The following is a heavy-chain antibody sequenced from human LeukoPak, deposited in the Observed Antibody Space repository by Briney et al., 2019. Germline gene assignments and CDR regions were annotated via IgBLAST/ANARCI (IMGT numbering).Heavy chain of an antibody. Sequence: ASVKVSCKASGYIFSSYDINWVRQATGQGLEWMGWMNPNSGNTGYAQKFQGRVNMTRNTSTSTAYMELSSLRSEDTAVYYCARRTTDSSGYYYDTKYFHYWGQGTLVTVSS. D-gene: IGHD3-22*01. CDR2: MNPNSGNT. CDR1: GYIFSSYD. J-gene: IGHJ1*01. V-gene: IGHV1-8*01. CDR3: ARRTTDSSGYYYDTKYFHY.